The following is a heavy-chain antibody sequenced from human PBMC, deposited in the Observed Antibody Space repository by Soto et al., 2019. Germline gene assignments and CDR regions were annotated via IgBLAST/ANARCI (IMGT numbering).Heavy chain of an antibody. J-gene: IGHJ6*02. CDR1: GYSFTSYW. CDR2: IYPGDSDT. CDR3: ARTPPDYYYGMDV. V-gene: IGHV5-51*01. Sequence: PXXSLKISFKGSGYSFTSYWICWVLQMPGKGLEWMGIIYPGDSDTRYSPSFQGQVTISADKSISTAYLQWSSLKASDTAMYYCARTPPDYYYGMDVWGQGTTVTV.